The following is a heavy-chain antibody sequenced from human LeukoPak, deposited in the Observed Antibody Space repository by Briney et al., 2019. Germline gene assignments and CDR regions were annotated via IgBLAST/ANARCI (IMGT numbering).Heavy chain of an antibody. CDR1: GGSISRSNW. D-gene: IGHD3-9*01. Sequence: SGTLSLTCTVSGGSISRSNWWSWVRQPPGKGLEWIGEILDTGSTNYNPPLKSRVTMSLDKSKNQFSLNLNSVTAADTAVYYCATYYDILSGYTFDYWGQGTLVAVSS. CDR2: ILDTGST. CDR3: ATYYDILSGYTFDY. V-gene: IGHV4-4*02. J-gene: IGHJ4*02.